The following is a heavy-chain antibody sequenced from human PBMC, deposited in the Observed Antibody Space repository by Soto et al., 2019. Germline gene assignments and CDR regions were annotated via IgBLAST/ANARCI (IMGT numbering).Heavy chain of an antibody. D-gene: IGHD4-17*01. J-gene: IGHJ4*02. CDR1: GFIFENFG. Sequence: PGGSLRLSCAASGFIFENFGMSWVRQAPGKGLEWISSISGSGFKKYYADSVKGRFTISRDKSTNTLYLHMNSLRAEDTAVYYCARGSAYSDYDLEYWGQGTLVTVSS. V-gene: IGHV3-23*01. CDR2: ISGSGFKK. CDR3: ARGSAYSDYDLEY.